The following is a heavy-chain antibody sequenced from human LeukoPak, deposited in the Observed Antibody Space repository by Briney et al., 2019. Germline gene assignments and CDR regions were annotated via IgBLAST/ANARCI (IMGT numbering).Heavy chain of an antibody. Sequence: ASVKVSCKASGYTFTSYDINWVQQATGQGLEWMGWMNPNSGNTGYAQKFQGRVTMTRNTSISTAYMELSSLRSEDTAVYYCARGRSLAARHINYFDYWGQGTLVTVSS. D-gene: IGHD6-6*01. CDR3: ARGRSLAARHINYFDY. J-gene: IGHJ4*02. CDR1: GYTFTSYD. V-gene: IGHV1-8*01. CDR2: MNPNSGNT.